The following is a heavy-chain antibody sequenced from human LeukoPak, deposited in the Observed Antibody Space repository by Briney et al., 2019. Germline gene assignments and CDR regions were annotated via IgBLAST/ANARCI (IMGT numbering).Heavy chain of an antibody. D-gene: IGHD2-15*01. J-gene: IGHJ4*02. Sequence: PGRSLRLSCAASGFTFSSYGMHWVRQAPGKGREWVAFISYDGGNKYYADSVKGRFAISRDNSKNTLYLQMNSLRAEDTAVYYCAKLLVVAATTVTSYWGQGTLVTVSS. CDR1: GFTFSSYG. CDR3: AKLLVVAATTVTSY. CDR2: ISYDGGNK. V-gene: IGHV3-30*18.